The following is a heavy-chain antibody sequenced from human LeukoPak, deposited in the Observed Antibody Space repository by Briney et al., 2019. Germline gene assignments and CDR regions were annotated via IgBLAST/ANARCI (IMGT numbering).Heavy chain of an antibody. D-gene: IGHD3-9*01. CDR1: GYTFTSYG. J-gene: IGHJ6*02. CDR2: ISGYNGNT. V-gene: IGHV1-18*01. CDR3: ARTNYDILTGSAYGMDV. Sequence: ASVKVSCKASGYTFTSYGISWVRQAPGQGLEWMGWISGYNGNTNYAQKVQGRVTMTTDTSASTAYMELRSLRSDDTAVYYCARTNYDILTGSAYGMDVWGQGTTVTVSS.